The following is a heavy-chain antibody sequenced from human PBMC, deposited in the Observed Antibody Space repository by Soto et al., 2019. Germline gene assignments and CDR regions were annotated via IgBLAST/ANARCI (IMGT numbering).Heavy chain of an antibody. V-gene: IGHV4-34*01. CDR1: GGSFSGYY. Sequence: QVQLQQWGAGLLKPSETLSLTCAVYGGSFSGYYWSWIRQPPGKGLEWIGEINHSGSTNYNPSLKSRVTISADTSKNQSSRKLSSVTAAYTAVYYCARVTGRYYYGMDVWGQGTTFTVSS. J-gene: IGHJ6*02. CDR2: INHSGST. CDR3: ARVTGRYYYGMDV.